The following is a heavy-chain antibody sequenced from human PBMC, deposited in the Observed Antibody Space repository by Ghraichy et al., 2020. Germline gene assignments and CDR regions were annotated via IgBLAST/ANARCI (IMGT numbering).Heavy chain of an antibody. V-gene: IGHV3-23*01. D-gene: IGHD3-22*01. CDR3: AKGAYYYDSSGYYGY. CDR2: ISGSGGST. Sequence: LSLTCAASGFTFSSYAMSWVRQAPGKGLEWVSAISGSGGSTYYADSVKGRFTISRDNSKNTLYLQMNSLRAEDTAVYYCAKGAYYYDSSGYYGYWGQGTLVTVSS. J-gene: IGHJ4*02. CDR1: GFTFSSYA.